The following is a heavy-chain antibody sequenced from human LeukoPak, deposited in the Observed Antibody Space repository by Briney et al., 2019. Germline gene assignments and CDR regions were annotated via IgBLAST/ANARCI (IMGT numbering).Heavy chain of an antibody. CDR3: ARDRQRGRGYFDY. J-gene: IGHJ4*02. D-gene: IGHD3-10*01. CDR1: GGSFSGYY. Sequence: PSETLSLTCAVYGGSFSGYYWSWIRQPPGKGLEWIGEINHSGSTNYNPSLKSRVTISVDTSKDQFSLKLSSGSAADTAVYYCARDRQRGRGYFDYWGQGTLVTVSS. V-gene: IGHV4-34*01. CDR2: INHSGST.